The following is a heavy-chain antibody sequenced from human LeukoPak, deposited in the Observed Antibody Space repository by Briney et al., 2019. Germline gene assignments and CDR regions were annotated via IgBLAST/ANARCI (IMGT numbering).Heavy chain of an antibody. D-gene: IGHD2-15*01. CDR3: AGKLGYCSGGSCLRWFDP. J-gene: IGHJ5*02. V-gene: IGHV4-39*01. Sequence: PSETLSLTCTVSGGSISSSSYYWGWIRQPPGKGLEWIGSIYYSGSTYYNPSLKSRVTISVDTSKNQFSLELSSVTAADTAVYYCAGKLGYCSGGSCLRWFDPWGQGTLVTVSS. CDR1: GGSISSSSYY. CDR2: IYYSGST.